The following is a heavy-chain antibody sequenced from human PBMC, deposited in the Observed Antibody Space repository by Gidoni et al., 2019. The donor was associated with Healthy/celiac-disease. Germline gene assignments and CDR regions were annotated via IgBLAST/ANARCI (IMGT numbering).Heavy chain of an antibody. D-gene: IGHD3-3*01. CDR2: IYSGGST. CDR3: ARDRVSQSNDFWSVDYYGMDV. J-gene: IGHJ6*02. Sequence: EVQLVESGGGLVQPGGSLRLSCAASGFTVSSNYMSWVRQAPGKGLEWVSVIYSGGSTYYADSVKGRFTISRDNSKNTLYLQMNSLRAEDTAVYYCARDRVSQSNDFWSVDYYGMDVWGQGTTVTVSS. CDR1: GFTVSSNY. V-gene: IGHV3-66*01.